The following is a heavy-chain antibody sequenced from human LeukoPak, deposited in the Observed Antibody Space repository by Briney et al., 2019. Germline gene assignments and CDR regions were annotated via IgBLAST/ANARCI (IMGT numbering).Heavy chain of an antibody. CDR3: AKAYGSGSRPFPFDY. V-gene: IGHV3-23*01. J-gene: IGHJ4*02. CDR1: GFTFSSYA. Sequence: GGSLRLSCAASGFTFSSYAMSWVRQAPGKGLEWVSAISGSGGSTYYADSVKGRFTISRDNSKNTLYLQMNSLRAEDTAVYYCAKAYGSGSRPFPFDYWGRGTLVTVSS. CDR2: ISGSGGST. D-gene: IGHD3-10*01.